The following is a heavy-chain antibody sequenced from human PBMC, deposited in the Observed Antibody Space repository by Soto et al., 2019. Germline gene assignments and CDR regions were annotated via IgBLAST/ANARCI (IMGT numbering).Heavy chain of an antibody. CDR1: GGSFSGYY. CDR3: ARGGYYGSGSSPYDY. D-gene: IGHD3-10*01. V-gene: IGHV4-34*01. J-gene: IGHJ4*02. Sequence: SETLSLTCAFYGGSFSGYYWSWIRQPPGKGLEWIGEINHSGSTNYNPSLKSRVTISVDTSKNQFSLKLSSVTAADTAVYYCARGGYYGSGSSPYDYWGQGTLVTVSS. CDR2: INHSGST.